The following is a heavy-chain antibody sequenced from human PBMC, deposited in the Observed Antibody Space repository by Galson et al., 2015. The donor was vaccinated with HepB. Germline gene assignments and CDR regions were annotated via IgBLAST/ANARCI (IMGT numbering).Heavy chain of an antibody. Sequence: SVKVSCKASGYTFTTYSISWVRQAPGQGLEWMGWISPYDGNTNYAQNLQGRVTITTDTSTSTVYMEVRGLKFDDTAVYYCARLGVAAGFLAYWGLGTLVTVSS. CDR1: GYTFTTYS. V-gene: IGHV1-18*01. CDR2: ISPYDGNT. D-gene: IGHD2-2*01. J-gene: IGHJ4*02. CDR3: ARLGVAAGFLAY.